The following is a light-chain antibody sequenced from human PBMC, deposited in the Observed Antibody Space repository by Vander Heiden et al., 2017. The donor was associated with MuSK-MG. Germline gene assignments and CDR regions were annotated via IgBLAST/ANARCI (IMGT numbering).Light chain of an antibody. J-gene: IGLJ2*01. CDR1: SSNIGSNT. CDR2: SNN. V-gene: IGLV1-44*01. CDR3: AAWDDSLNGVV. Sequence: QPLPTQSPSASLTPGQRVTISCSGSSSNIGSNTVNWYQQLPGTAPKLLIYSNNQRPSGVPDRFSGSKSGTSASLAISGLQSEDEADYYCAAWDDSLNGVVFGGGTKLTVL.